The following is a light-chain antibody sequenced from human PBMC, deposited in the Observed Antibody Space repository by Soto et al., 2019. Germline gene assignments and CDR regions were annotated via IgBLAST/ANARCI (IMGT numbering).Light chain of an antibody. CDR3: QQYGTSPVT. CDR1: QNVRYNY. CDR2: AAA. V-gene: IGKV3-20*01. J-gene: IGKJ4*01. Sequence: EILLTQSPGTLSLSPGETATLSCRASQNVRYNYLAWYQQRPGQPPRLLIHAAASRTSGIPDRFSGSVSGTDFILTIRRLEPEDFAVYFCQQYGTSPVTFGGGTKVEI.